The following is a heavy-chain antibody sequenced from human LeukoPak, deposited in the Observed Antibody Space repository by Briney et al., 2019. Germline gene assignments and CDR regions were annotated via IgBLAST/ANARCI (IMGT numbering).Heavy chain of an antibody. Sequence: SVKVSCKASGGTFSSYAISWVRQAPGQGLEWMGGIIPLFGTANYAQKFQGRVTITADESTSTAYMELSSLRSEDTAVYYCARGEYYDSWDAFDIWGQGTMVTVSS. J-gene: IGHJ3*02. CDR2: IIPLFGTA. V-gene: IGHV1-69*01. CDR1: GGTFSSYA. CDR3: ARGEYYDSWDAFDI. D-gene: IGHD3-22*01.